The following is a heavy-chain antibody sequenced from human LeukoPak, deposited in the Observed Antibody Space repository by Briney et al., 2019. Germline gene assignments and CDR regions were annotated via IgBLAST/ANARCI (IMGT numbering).Heavy chain of an antibody. CDR1: GFTFSSYD. V-gene: IGHV3-13*04. Sequence: GGSLRLSCAASGFTFSSYDMHWVRQATGKGLEWVSAIGTAGDTYYPGSVKGRFTISRENAKNSLYLQMNSLRAGDTAVYYCARATYYYDSSGYSSAFDIWGQGTMATVSS. CDR3: ARATYYYDSSGYSSAFDI. J-gene: IGHJ3*02. CDR2: IGTAGDT. D-gene: IGHD3-22*01.